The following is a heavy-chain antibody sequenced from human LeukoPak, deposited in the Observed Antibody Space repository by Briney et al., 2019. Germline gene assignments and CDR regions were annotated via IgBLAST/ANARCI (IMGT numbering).Heavy chain of an antibody. V-gene: IGHV3-21*01. J-gene: IGHJ4*02. CDR2: ISKASGSI. Sequence: TGGSLRLSCAASGFRFNTYSMNWVRLAPGKGLEWVSSISKASGSIYYADSVRGRFTTSRDNARNSLYLQMNSLTAEDTALYYCTRDLEGGGSYVDWGQGTLVTVSS. CDR3: TRDLEGGGSYVD. CDR1: GFRFNTYS. D-gene: IGHD1-26*01.